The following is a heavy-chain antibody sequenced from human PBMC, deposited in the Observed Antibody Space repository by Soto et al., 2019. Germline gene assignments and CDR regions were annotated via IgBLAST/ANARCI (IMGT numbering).Heavy chain of an antibody. CDR2: ISYDGSNK. Sequence: QVQLVESGGGVVQPGRSLRLSCAASGFTFSSYAMHWVRQAPGKGLEWVAVISYDGSNKYYADSVKGRFTISRDNSKNTLYLQMNSLRAEDTAVYYCARDLLDYGGNSDVYWGQGTLVTVSS. CDR3: ARDLLDYGGNSDVY. D-gene: IGHD4-17*01. CDR1: GFTFSSYA. J-gene: IGHJ4*02. V-gene: IGHV3-30-3*01.